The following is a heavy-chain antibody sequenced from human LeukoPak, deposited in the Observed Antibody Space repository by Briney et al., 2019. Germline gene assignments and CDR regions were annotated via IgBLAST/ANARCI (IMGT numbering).Heavy chain of an antibody. CDR2: IYTSGST. V-gene: IGHV4-4*07. Sequence: PSETLSLTCTVSGGSISSYYWSWIRQPAGKGLEWVGRIYTSGSTNYNPSLKSRVTMSVDTSKNQFSLKLSSVTAADTAVYYCAREAVAGNYYMDVWGKGTTVTVSS. J-gene: IGHJ6*03. CDR1: GGSISSYY. D-gene: IGHD6-19*01. CDR3: AREAVAGNYYMDV.